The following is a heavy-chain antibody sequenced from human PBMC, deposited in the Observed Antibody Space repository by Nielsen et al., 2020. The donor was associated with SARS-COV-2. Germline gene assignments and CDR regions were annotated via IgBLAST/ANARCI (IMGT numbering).Heavy chain of an antibody. J-gene: IGHJ4*02. V-gene: IGHV3-43D*03. CDR3: AKDIGSGSYYVWVFDY. Sequence: GESLKISCAASGFSFEDYAMHWVRQSPGRGLEWVSLISWAGDVASYADSVRGRFTISRDNAKNSPYLQMNSLRAEDTALYYCAKDIGSGSYYVWVFDYWGQGTLVTVSS. CDR2: ISWAGDVA. CDR1: GFSFEDYA. D-gene: IGHD1-26*01.